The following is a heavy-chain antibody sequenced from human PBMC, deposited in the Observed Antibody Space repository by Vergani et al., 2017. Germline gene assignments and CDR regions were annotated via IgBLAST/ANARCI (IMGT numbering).Heavy chain of an antibody. D-gene: IGHD1-1*01. CDR3: VRVKGSNWNDHLYDI. J-gene: IGHJ3*02. CDR1: GFTFSDFY. V-gene: IGHV3-72*01. Sequence: VQLVASGGGLVKPGGSLRLTCAASGFTFSDFYMSWLRQAPGKGLEWVGRIRNKANDYTTQYAASVKGRFTISRDDSKSYLYLQMNSLQTEDTALYYCVRVKGSNWNDHLYDIWGQGTLVTVSS. CDR2: IRNKANDYTT.